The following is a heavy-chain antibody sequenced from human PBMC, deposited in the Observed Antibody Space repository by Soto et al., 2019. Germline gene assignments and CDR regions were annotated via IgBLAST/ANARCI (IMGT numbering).Heavy chain of an antibody. Sequence: QVQLQESGPGLVKPSQTLSLTCTVSGGSISSGGYYWSWIRQHPGKGLEWIGYIYYSGSTYYNPSLKSRVTIAVDTSKNQFSLKLSSVTAADTSVYYCARDRHWGSSLRDYYGMDVWGQGTTVTVSS. J-gene: IGHJ6*02. D-gene: IGHD7-27*01. CDR3: ARDRHWGSSLRDYYGMDV. CDR1: GGSISSGGYY. CDR2: IYYSGST. V-gene: IGHV4-31*03.